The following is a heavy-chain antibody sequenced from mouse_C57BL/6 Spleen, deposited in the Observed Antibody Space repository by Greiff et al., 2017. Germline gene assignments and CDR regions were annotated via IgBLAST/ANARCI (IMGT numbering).Heavy chain of an antibody. J-gene: IGHJ3*01. Sequence: EVQLQQSGPELVKPGASVKISCKASGYTFTDYYMNWVKQSHGKSLEWIGDINPNNGGTSYNQKFKGKATLTVDKSSSTAYMELRSLTSEDSAVYYCARFILGRGFAYWGQGTLVTVSA. CDR2: INPNNGGT. D-gene: IGHD4-1*01. CDR1: GYTFTDYY. V-gene: IGHV1-26*01. CDR3: ARFILGRGFAY.